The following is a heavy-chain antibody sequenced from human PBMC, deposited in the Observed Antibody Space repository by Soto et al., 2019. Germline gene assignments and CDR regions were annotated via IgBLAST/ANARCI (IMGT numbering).Heavy chain of an antibody. Sequence: QLQLQESGPGLVKPSETLSLTCTVSGGSISSSSYYWGWIRQPPGKGLEWIGSIYYSGSTYYNPSLTSRVAISGDTSKNQCYLKMSSVTAADTAVYYCARREYSSPFDYWGQGTLVTVSS. CDR2: IYYSGST. CDR3: ARREYSSPFDY. V-gene: IGHV4-39*01. J-gene: IGHJ4*02. D-gene: IGHD6-6*01. CDR1: GGSISSSSYY.